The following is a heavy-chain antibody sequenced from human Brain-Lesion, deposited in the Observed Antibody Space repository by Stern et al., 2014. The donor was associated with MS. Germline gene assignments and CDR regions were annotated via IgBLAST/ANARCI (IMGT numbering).Heavy chain of an antibody. Sequence: EVQLVQSGAEVKKPGESLKISCKVSGDSFTNHWIAWVRQMPGKGLEWMGIFHLGDSRTTYSPSFQGQVTISVDKSITTAYLQWNSLKASDTARYYCARREPYSSRMESGAFDVWGQGTMVTVSS. CDR2: FHLGDSRT. D-gene: IGHD6-13*01. J-gene: IGHJ3*01. V-gene: IGHV5-51*01. CDR3: ARREPYSSRMESGAFDV. CDR1: GDSFTNHW.